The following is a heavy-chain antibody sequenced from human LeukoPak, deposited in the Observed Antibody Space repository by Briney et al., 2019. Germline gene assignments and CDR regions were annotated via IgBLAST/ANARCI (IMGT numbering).Heavy chain of an antibody. CDR2: INPNSGGT. V-gene: IGHV1-2*02. J-gene: IGHJ4*02. D-gene: IGHD6-13*01. CDR1: GYTFTGYY. CDR3: ARDILAAVAGKAGY. Sequence: GASVKVSCKASGYTFTGYYMHWVRQAPGQGLEWMGWINPNSGGTNYAQKFQGRVTMTTDTSTSTAYMVLRSLRSDDTAVYYCARDILAAVAGKAGYWGQGTLVTVSS.